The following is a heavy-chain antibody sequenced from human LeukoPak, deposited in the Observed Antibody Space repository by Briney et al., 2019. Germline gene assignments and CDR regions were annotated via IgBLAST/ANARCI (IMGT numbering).Heavy chain of an antibody. CDR1: GDSVSSNSAA. V-gene: IGHV6-1*01. CDR3: ARTVQLERPVPLRNYYYMDV. Sequence: SQTLSLTCAISGDSVSSNSAAWNWIRQSPSRGLEWLGRTYYRSKWYNDYAVSVKSRITINPDTSKNQFSLKLSSVTAADTAVYYCARTVQLERPVPLRNYYYMDVWGKGTTVTISS. J-gene: IGHJ6*03. CDR2: TYYRSKWYN. D-gene: IGHD1-1*01.